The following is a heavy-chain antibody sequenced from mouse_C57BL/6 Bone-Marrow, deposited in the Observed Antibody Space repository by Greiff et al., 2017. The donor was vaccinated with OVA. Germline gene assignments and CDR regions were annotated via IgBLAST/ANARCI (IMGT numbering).Heavy chain of an antibody. CDR2: IRNKANGYTT. CDR3: ARNLRGGFAY. Sequence: EVKLVESGGGLVQPGGSLSLSCAASGFTFTDYYMSWVRQPPGKALAWLGFIRNKANGYTTEYSASVKGRFTISRDNSQSILYLQMNALRAEDSATYYCARNLRGGFAYWGQGTLVTVSA. CDR1: GFTFTDYY. J-gene: IGHJ3*01. V-gene: IGHV7-3*01.